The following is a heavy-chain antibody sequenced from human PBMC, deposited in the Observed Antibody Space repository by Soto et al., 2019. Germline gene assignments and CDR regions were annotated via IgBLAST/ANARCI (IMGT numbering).Heavy chain of an antibody. J-gene: IGHJ5*02. CDR3: AREAGPDRWFDP. D-gene: IGHD6-19*01. CDR1: GASISSYF. CDR2: ISTSGTT. Sequence: QVQLQESGPGLVEPSETLSLTCTVSGASISSYFWTWIRQPAGKGLDWFGRISTSGTTNYNPSLKSRVTMSVDTSKNHFSLNLSSVTAADTAVYYCAREAGPDRWFDPWGQGTLVTVSS. V-gene: IGHV4-4*07.